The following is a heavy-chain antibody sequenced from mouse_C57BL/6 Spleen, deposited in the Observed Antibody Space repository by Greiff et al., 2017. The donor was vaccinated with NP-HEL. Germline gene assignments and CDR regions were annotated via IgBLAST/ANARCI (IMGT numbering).Heavy chain of an antibody. Sequence: QVTLKESGPGILQPSQTLSLTCSFSGFSLSTFGMGVGWIRQPSGKGLEWLAHIWWDDDKYYNPALKSRLTISKDTSKNQVFLKIANVDTADTATYYCARMDDALYYYAMDYWGTGTTVTVSS. CDR3: ARMDDALYYYAMDY. CDR2: IWWDDDK. CDR1: GFSLSTFGMG. J-gene: IGHJ4*01. D-gene: IGHD2-12*01. V-gene: IGHV8-8*01.